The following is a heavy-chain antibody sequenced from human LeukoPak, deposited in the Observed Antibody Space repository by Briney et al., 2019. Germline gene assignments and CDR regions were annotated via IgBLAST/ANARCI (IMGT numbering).Heavy chain of an antibody. CDR3: ARGDSSGYYYYYYMDV. J-gene: IGHJ6*03. CDR1: GYTFTGYY. Sequence: SVKVSCKASGYTFTGYYMHWVRQAPGQGLEWMGGIIPIFGTANYAQKFQGRVTITADKSTSTAYMELSSLRSEDTAVYYCARGDSSGYYYYYYMDVWGKGTTVTISS. CDR2: IIPIFGTA. V-gene: IGHV1-69*06. D-gene: IGHD3-22*01.